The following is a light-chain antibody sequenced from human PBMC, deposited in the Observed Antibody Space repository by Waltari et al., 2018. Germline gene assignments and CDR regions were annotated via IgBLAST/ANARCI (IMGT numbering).Light chain of an antibody. Sequence: DIQMTQSPSSLSASIGDRVTITCRTSQGISTYLNWYQQIPGKAPKLLIYATSNLQSGVPSRFSGSGSGTHFTLTISSLQPEDFSIYYCQQSYTSPWTFGQGTRVEIK. J-gene: IGKJ1*01. CDR3: QQSYTSPWT. CDR1: QGISTY. V-gene: IGKV1-39*01. CDR2: ATS.